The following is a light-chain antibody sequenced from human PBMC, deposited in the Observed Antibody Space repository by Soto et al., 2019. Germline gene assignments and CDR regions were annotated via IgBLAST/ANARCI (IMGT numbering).Light chain of an antibody. J-gene: IGKJ3*01. V-gene: IGKV3-11*01. CDR2: AAS. CDR1: QSVSSY. Sequence: EIVLTQSPATLSLSPGERATLSCRARQSVSSYLAWYQQQPCQAPRLLIYAASNRATGIPARFSGSGSGTDFTLTISILEHEAFAVYYCQQRSNWPPLFGHGNKVDIK. CDR3: QQRSNWPPL.